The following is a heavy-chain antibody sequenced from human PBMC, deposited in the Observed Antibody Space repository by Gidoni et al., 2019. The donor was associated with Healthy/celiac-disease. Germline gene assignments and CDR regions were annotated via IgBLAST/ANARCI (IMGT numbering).Heavy chain of an antibody. J-gene: IGHJ3*02. CDR1: GFTCSSYS. D-gene: IGHD1-26*01. CDR3: ASALGSFNAFDI. V-gene: IGHV3-21*01. CDR2: ISSSSSYI. Sequence: EVQLVESGGGLVKPGGSLRLSCAASGFTCSSYSMNWVRQAPGKGREWVSSISSSSSYIYYADSVKGRFTISRDNAKNSLYLQMNSLRAEDTAVYYCASALGSFNAFDIWGQGTMVTVSS.